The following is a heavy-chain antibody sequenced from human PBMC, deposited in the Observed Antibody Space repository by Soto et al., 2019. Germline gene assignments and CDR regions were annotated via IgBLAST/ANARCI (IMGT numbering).Heavy chain of an antibody. Sequence: SETLSLTCAVSGGSISSGGYSWSWIRQPPGKGLEWIGYIYHSGSTYYNPSLKSRVTISVDRSKNQFSLKLSSVTAADTAVYYCASDYGDWFYGMDVWGQGTTVTVSS. D-gene: IGHD4-17*01. V-gene: IGHV4-30-2*01. CDR1: GGSISSGGYS. CDR2: IYHSGST. CDR3: ASDYGDWFYGMDV. J-gene: IGHJ6*02.